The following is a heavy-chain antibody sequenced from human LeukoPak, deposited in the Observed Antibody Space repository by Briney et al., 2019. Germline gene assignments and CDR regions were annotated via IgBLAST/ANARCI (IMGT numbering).Heavy chain of an antibody. CDR3: ARDDIAVAGTDY. J-gene: IGHJ4*02. V-gene: IGHV3-23*01. Sequence: GGSLRLSCAASGFTFSSYAMSWVRQAPGKGLEWVSTIVGSAGSTYYADSVKGRFTISRDNSKNTLYLQMNSLRAEDTAVYYCARDDIAVAGTDYWGQGTLVTVSS. CDR1: GFTFSSYA. D-gene: IGHD6-19*01. CDR2: IVGSAGST.